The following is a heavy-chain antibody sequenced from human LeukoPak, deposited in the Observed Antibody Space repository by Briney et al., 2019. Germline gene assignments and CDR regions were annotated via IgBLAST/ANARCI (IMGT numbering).Heavy chain of an antibody. D-gene: IGHD5-18*01. Sequence: ASVKVSCKASGYTFTSYGISWVRQAPGQGLERMGWISAYNGNTNYAQKLQGRVTMTTDTSTSTAYMELRSLRSDDTAVYYCARVSIQLWLLGVSDYYYYYGMDVWGQGTTVTVSS. CDR1: GYTFTSYG. V-gene: IGHV1-18*01. J-gene: IGHJ6*02. CDR3: ARVSIQLWLLGVSDYYYYYGMDV. CDR2: ISAYNGNT.